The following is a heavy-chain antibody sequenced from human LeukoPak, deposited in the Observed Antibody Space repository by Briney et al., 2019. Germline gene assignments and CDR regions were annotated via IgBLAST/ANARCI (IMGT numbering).Heavy chain of an antibody. V-gene: IGHV1-2*02. CDR1: GYSFTSYA. D-gene: IGHD2-15*01. CDR3: ARDGVGKGNWFDP. J-gene: IGHJ5*02. Sequence: ASVKVSCKASGYSFTSYAMNWVRQAPGQGLEWMGWISPNSGGTNYAQKFQGRVTMTRDTSISTAYMQLSWLRSDDTAVYYCARDGVGKGNWFDPWGQGTLVTVSS. CDR2: ISPNSGGT.